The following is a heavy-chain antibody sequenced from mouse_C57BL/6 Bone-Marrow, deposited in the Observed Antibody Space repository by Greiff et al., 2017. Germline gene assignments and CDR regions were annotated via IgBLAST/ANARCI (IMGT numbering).Heavy chain of an antibody. CDR2: INYDGSST. CDR3: ARGESYGGSDSDY. Sequence: DVKLVESEGGLVQPGSSMKLSCTASGFTFSDYYMAWVRQVPEKGLEWVANINYDGSSTYYLDSLKSRFIISRDNAKNILYLQMSSLKSEDTATXYCARGESYGGSDSDYWGQGTTLTVSS. D-gene: IGHD1-1*01. J-gene: IGHJ2*01. V-gene: IGHV5-16*01. CDR1: GFTFSDYY.